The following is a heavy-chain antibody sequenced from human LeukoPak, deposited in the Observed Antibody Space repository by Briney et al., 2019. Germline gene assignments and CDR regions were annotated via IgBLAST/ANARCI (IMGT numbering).Heavy chain of an antibody. CDR2: VYYTGST. V-gene: IGHV4-59*01. CDR3: ARGSQRITVFGVVTDY. CDR1: GGSISSYY. D-gene: IGHD3-3*01. J-gene: IGHJ4*02. Sequence: SETLSLTCTVSGGSISSYYWSWIRQPPGKGLERIGYVYYTGSTNYNPSLKSRVTISVDTSKNHFSLELSSVTAADTAVYYCARGSQRITVFGVVTDYWGQGTLVTVSS.